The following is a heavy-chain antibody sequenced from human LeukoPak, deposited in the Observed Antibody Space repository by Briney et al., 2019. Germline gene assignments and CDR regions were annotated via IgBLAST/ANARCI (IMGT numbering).Heavy chain of an antibody. CDR3: ARDRGSYYRRYYFDY. CDR1: GFTLSSYW. V-gene: IGHV3-7*01. Sequence: GGSLRLSCAASGFTLSSYWMSWVRQAPGKGLEWVANIKQDGSEKYYVDSVKGRFTISRDNAKNSLYLQMNSLRAEDTAVYYCARDRGSYYRRYYFDYWGQGTLVTASS. D-gene: IGHD1-26*01. CDR2: IKQDGSEK. J-gene: IGHJ4*02.